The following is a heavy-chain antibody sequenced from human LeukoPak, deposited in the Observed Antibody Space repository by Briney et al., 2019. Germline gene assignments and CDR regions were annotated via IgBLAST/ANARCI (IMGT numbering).Heavy chain of an antibody. V-gene: IGHV4-34*01. J-gene: IGHJ5*02. D-gene: IGHD1-26*01. Sequence: PSETLSLTCAVYGGSFSGYYWSWIRQPPGKGLEWIGEINHSGSTNYNPSLKSRVTISVDTSKNQFSLKLSSVTAADTAVYYCARDPIVGVIDPWGQGTLVTVSS. CDR1: GGSFSGYY. CDR2: INHSGST. CDR3: ARDPIVGVIDP.